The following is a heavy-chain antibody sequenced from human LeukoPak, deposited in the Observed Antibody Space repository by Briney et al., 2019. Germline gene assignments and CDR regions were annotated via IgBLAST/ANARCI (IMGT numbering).Heavy chain of an antibody. J-gene: IGHJ4*02. CDR1: GGSISSYY. Sequence: SSETLSLTCTVSGGSISSYYWSWIRQPAGKGLEWIGRIYTSGSTNYNPSLKSRVTMSVDTSKNQFSLKLSSVPAADTAVYYCVRTSRDGYNRAYYFDYWRPGTLVTVSS. D-gene: IGHD5-24*01. CDR3: VRTSRDGYNRAYYFDY. V-gene: IGHV4-4*07. CDR2: IYTSGST.